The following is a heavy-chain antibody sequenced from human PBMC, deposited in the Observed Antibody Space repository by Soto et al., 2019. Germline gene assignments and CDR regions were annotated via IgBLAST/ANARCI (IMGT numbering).Heavy chain of an antibody. J-gene: IGHJ5*02. CDR1: GGSFSGYD. V-gene: IGHV4-34*01. D-gene: IGHD2-2*01. CDR2: INHSGST. CDR3: ATRQDCSSTSCYDDWFDP. Sequence: SETLSLTCAVYGGSFSGYDCSWIRQPPGEGLEWIGEINHSGSTNYNPSLKSRVTISVDTSKNQFSLKLSSVTAADTAVYYCATRQDCSSTSCYDDWFDPWGQGTLVTVSS.